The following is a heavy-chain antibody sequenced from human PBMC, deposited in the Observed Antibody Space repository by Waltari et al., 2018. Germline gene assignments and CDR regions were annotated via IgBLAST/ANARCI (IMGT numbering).Heavy chain of an antibody. V-gene: IGHV3-7*01. J-gene: IGHJ4*02. Sequence: EVQLVESRGGLVQPGGSLRLSCADSGFTLSHYWMGWVRQAPGKWLWWVAGIKEDGCRKDYVDAVKGRFTISRDNAKSTLYLQMNSLRAEDTAVFYCVRNRGWQQFDFWGQGTLVTVSS. CDR3: VRNRGWQQFDF. CDR1: GFTLSHYW. CDR2: IKEDGCRK. D-gene: IGHD2-15*01.